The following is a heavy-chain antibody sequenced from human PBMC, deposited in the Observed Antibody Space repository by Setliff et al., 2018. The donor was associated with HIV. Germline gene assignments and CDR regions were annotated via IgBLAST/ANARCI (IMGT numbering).Heavy chain of an antibody. CDR2: ISAYNGNT. CDR3: ARERGGGYSYGRGMDV. J-gene: IGHJ6*02. CDR1: GYTFTSYG. Sequence: ASVKVSCKASGYTFTSYGISWVRQAPGQGLERMGWISAYNGNTNYAQKLQGRVTMTTDTSTSTAYMELRSLRSDDTAVYYCARERGGGYSYGRGMDVWGQGTTVTVSS. V-gene: IGHV1-18*01. D-gene: IGHD5-18*01.